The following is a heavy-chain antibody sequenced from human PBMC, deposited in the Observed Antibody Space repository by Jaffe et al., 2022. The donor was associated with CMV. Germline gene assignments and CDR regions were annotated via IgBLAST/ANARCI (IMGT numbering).Heavy chain of an antibody. V-gene: IGHV3-48*02. D-gene: IGHD1-26*01. CDR3: AREGRSGSRDETMDY. J-gene: IGHJ4*02. CDR1: GFTFSSYS. CDR2: ISSSSSTI. Sequence: EVQLVESGGGLVQPGGSLRLSCAASGFTFSSYSMNWVRQAPGKGLEWVSYISSSSSTIYYADSVKGRFTISRDNAKNSLYLQMNSLRDEDTAVYYCAREGRSGSRDETMDYWGQGTLVTVSS.